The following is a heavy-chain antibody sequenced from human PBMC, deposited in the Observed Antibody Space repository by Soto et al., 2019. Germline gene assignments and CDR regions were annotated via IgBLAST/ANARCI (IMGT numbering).Heavy chain of an antibody. D-gene: IGHD1-26*01. J-gene: IGHJ4*02. Sequence: QVQLVESGGGVVQPGRSLRLSCAASGFTFSSYGMHWVRQAPGKGLEWGAVISYDGSNKYYAHSVKGRFTISRDNSKNTLYLQMNSLRAEDTAVYYCAKRGGSHIDYWGQGTLVTVSS. CDR2: ISYDGSNK. V-gene: IGHV3-30*18. CDR1: GFTFSSYG. CDR3: AKRGGSHIDY.